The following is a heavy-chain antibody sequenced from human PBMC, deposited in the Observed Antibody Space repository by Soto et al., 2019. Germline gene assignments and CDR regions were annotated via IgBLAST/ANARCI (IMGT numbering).Heavy chain of an antibody. D-gene: IGHD3-10*01. J-gene: IGHJ4*02. V-gene: IGHV4-30-4*01. Sequence: QVQLQESGPGLVKPSQTLSLTCTVSGGSISSGDYYWSWIRQPPGNGLEWIGYIYYSGSTYYTPSLKSRVTISVDTSKNQCSLKLSSVTAADTAVYYCARAQGSGFLVSWGQGTLVTVSS. CDR2: IYYSGST. CDR3: ARAQGSGFLVS. CDR1: GGSISSGDYY.